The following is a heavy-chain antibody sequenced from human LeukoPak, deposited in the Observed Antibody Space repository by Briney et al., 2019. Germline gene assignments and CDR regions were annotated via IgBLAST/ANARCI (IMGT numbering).Heavy chain of an antibody. V-gene: IGHV4-59*01. CDR3: ARGESRGFDP. Sequence: SETLSLTCTVSGGSISSYYWSWIRQPPGKGLEWIGYIYDSGSTNYSHSLRSRVTISVDTSKNQFSLKLSSVTAADTAVYYCARGESRGFDPWGQGTLVTVSS. J-gene: IGHJ5*02. CDR2: IYDSGST. CDR1: GGSISSYY.